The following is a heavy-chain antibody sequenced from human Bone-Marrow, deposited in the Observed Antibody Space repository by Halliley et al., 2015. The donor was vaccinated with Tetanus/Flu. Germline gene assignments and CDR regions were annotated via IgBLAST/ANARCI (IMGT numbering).Heavy chain of an antibody. CDR3: ARDRLNIRRSDAFDV. J-gene: IGHJ3*01. V-gene: IGHV4-31*02. CDR2: FFYSGNP. D-gene: IGHD4-17*01. Sequence: WVGYFFYSGNPQYNPSLESRVTMSVDTSKDQFSLNLRSVTAADTAVYYCARDRLNIRRSDAFDVWGRGTMVTVSS.